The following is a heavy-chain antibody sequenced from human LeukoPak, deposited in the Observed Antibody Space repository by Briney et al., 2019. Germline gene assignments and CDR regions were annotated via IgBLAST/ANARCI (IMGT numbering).Heavy chain of an antibody. V-gene: IGHV4-34*01. CDR2: INHSGST. D-gene: IGHD2-21*02. J-gene: IGHJ4*02. CDR1: GGSFSGYY. Sequence: PSETLSLTCAVYGGSFSGYYWSWIRQPPGKGLEWIGEINHSGSTNYNPSLKSRVTISVDTSKNQFSLKLSSVTAADTAVYYCARHATRCGGDCFPFDYWGQGTLVTVSS. CDR3: ARHATRCGGDCFPFDY.